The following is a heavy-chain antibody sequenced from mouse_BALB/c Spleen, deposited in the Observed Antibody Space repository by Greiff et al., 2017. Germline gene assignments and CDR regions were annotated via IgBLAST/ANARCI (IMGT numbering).Heavy chain of an antibody. Sequence: EVQLQQSGPELVKPGASVKMSCKAFGYTFTNHHINWVKQRPGQGLDWIGYINPYNDYTSYNQKFKGKATLTVDKSSSTAYMELSSLTSEDSAVYYCARGNYGNYGFAYWGQGTLVTVSA. J-gene: IGHJ3*01. CDR3: ARGNYGNYGFAY. CDR2: INPYNDYT. V-gene: IGHV1S45*01. CDR1: GYTFTNHH. D-gene: IGHD2-1*01.